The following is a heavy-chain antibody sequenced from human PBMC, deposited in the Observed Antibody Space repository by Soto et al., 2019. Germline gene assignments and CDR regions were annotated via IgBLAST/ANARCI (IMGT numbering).Heavy chain of an antibody. CDR2: TYYRSKWYN. CDR1: GDSVSSNSAA. J-gene: IGHJ6*02. V-gene: IGHV6-1*01. D-gene: IGHD6-6*01. Sequence: PSQTLSLTCAISGDSVSSNSAACNWIRQSPSRGLEWLGRTYYRSKWYNDYALSVKSRITINPDTSKNQFSLHLNSVTPEDTAVYYCATELAVRQYGMDVWGQGTTVTVSS. CDR3: ATELAVRQYGMDV.